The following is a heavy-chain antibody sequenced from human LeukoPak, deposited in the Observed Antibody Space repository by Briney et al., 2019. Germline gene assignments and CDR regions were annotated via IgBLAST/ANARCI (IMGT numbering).Heavy chain of an antibody. CDR2: IRYDGSNK. CDR3: AREYSGYGKDWYFDL. J-gene: IGHJ2*01. Sequence: PGGSLRLSCAASGFIFSSYGMHWVRQAPGKGLEWVGFIRYDGSNKYYADSVKGRFTISRDNSKNTLYLQMNSLRAEDTAVYYCAREYSGYGKDWYFDLWGRGTLVTVSS. CDR1: GFIFSSYG. V-gene: IGHV3-30*02. D-gene: IGHD5-12*01.